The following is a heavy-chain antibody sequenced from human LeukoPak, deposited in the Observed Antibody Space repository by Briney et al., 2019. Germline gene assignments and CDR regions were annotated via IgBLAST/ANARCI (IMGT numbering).Heavy chain of an antibody. CDR2: IKEDGSEK. D-gene: IGHD3-22*01. CDR1: QFTFSRYW. J-gene: IGHJ1*01. Sequence: GGSLRLSCSTSQFTFSRYWMTWVRQAPGKGLEWVANIKEDGSEKYYVGSVKGRFTISRDNAKNSLYLQMNSLRAEDTAVYYCAYGSYYDSSGSVLDNWGQGTLVTVSS. V-gene: IGHV3-7*01. CDR3: AYGSYYDSSGSVLDN.